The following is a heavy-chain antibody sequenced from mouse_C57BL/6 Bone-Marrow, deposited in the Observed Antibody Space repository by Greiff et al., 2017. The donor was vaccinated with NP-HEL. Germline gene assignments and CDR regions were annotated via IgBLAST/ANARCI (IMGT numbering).Heavy chain of an antibody. D-gene: IGHD1-1*01. CDR1: GYTFTSYG. CDR3: ARGDFYY. Sequence: QVQLQPSGAELARPGASVKLSCKASGYTFTSYGISWVKQRPGQGLEWIGEIYPRSGNTYYNEKFKGKATLTADKSSSTAYMELRSLTSEDSAVYFCARGDFYYWGQGTTLTVSS. J-gene: IGHJ2*01. V-gene: IGHV1-81*01. CDR2: IYPRSGNT.